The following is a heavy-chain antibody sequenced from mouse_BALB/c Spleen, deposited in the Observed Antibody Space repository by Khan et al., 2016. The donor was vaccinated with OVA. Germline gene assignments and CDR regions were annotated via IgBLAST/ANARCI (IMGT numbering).Heavy chain of an antibody. Sequence: QVRLQQSGPVLVKPGASVKMSCKASGYTFTDYIINWVRQRTGQGLEWIGQIYPGSGSTYYNEKFKGKATLTADNSSNTAYIQLRSLPSEDSAVYFCARSGYGSLAYWGQGTTLTVSS. V-gene: IGHV1-77*01. J-gene: IGHJ2*01. CDR1: GYTFTDYI. D-gene: IGHD1-1*01. CDR2: IYPGSGST. CDR3: ARSGYGSLAY.